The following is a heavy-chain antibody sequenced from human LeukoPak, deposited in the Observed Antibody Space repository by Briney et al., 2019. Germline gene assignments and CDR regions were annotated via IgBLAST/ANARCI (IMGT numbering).Heavy chain of an antibody. CDR1: GGSISSYY. CDR2: IYTSGST. CDR3: ARSEEDRYYYGMDV. D-gene: IGHD2-15*01. J-gene: IGHJ6*02. V-gene: IGHV4-4*07. Sequence: YPSETLSLTCTGSGGSISSYYWSWIRQPAGKGLEWIGRIYTSGSTNYNPSLKSRVTMSVDTSKNQFSLKPSSVTAADTAVYYCARSEEDRYYYGMDVWGQGTTVTVSS.